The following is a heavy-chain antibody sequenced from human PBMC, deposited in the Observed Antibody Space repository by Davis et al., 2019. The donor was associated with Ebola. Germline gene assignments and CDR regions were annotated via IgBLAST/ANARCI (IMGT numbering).Heavy chain of an antibody. CDR1: GYTFTSYA. CDR3: DRGKTVAGTRGLSWFDP. CDR2: INAGNGDT. Sequence: ASVKVSCKASGYTFTSYAIHWVRQAPGQRLEWMGWINAGNGDTKYSQKFRGRVTITRDTSASTSYMELSSLRSEDTAVFYCDRGKTVAGTRGLSWFDPWGPGTLVTVSS. J-gene: IGHJ5*02. D-gene: IGHD6-19*01. V-gene: IGHV1-3*01.